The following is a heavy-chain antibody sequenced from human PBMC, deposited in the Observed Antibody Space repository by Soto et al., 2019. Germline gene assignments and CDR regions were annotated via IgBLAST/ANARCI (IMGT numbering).Heavy chain of an antibody. CDR1: GDSMTSSDW. CDR3: VCNGYYSLEY. J-gene: IGHJ4*02. V-gene: IGHV4-4*02. CDR2: IHYSGDI. D-gene: IGHD3-22*01. Sequence: QVQLQESGPGLVKPSGTLSLTCAVSGDSMTSSDWWSWVRQAPGKGLEWIGEIHYSGDINYDPSLRSRFTISVDRSKNQFSLNLSSVTAADTAVYFCVCNGYYSLEYWGQGTLVIVSP.